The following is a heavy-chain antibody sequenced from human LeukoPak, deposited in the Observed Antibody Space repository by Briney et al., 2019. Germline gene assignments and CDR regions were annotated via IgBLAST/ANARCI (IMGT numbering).Heavy chain of an antibody. V-gene: IGHV3-66*01. Sequence: GGSLRLSCAASGFTVSSNYMSWVRQAPGKGLEWVSVIYSGGSTYYADSVKGRFTISRDNSKNTLYLQMNSLRAEDTAVYYCAKKVVTATDYYYGMDVWGQGTTVTVSS. J-gene: IGHJ6*02. CDR1: GFTVSSNY. CDR2: IYSGGST. CDR3: AKKVVTATDYYYGMDV. D-gene: IGHD2-15*01.